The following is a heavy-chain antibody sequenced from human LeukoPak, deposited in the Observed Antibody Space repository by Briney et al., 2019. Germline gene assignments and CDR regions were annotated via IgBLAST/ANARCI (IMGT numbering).Heavy chain of an antibody. V-gene: IGHV3-23*01. CDR3: VKEGEGHSYAPKTGPPT. CDR1: GFSFSSCA. Sequence: GGSLRLSCAASGFSFSSCAMSWVRQAPGKGPQWVSGVSDDGNSRYYADSLKGRFTISRDNSANTVYLQMNNLADEDTAVYYCVKEGEGHSYAPKTGPPTRGQGTLVTVSS. J-gene: IGHJ4*02. CDR2: VSDDGNSR. D-gene: IGHD5-18*01.